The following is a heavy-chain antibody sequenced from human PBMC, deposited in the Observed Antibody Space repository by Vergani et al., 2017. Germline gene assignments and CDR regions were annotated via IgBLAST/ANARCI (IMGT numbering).Heavy chain of an antibody. J-gene: IGHJ6*02. Sequence: EVQLVQSGAEVKKPGESLKISCKGSGYSFTSYWIGWVRQMPGKGLEWMGIIYTDDSDTRYSPSFQGQVTISADKSISTAYLQWSSLKASDTAMYYCARHRGWGLVVVASTPWYYYYGMDVWGQGTTVTVSS. CDR1: GYSFTSYW. V-gene: IGHV5-51*01. CDR3: ARHRGWGLVVVASTPWYYYYGMDV. D-gene: IGHD2-15*01. CDR2: IYTDDSDT.